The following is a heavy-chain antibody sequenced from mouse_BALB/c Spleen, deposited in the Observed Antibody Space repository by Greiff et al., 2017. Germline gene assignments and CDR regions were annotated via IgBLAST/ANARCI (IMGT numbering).Heavy chain of an antibody. J-gene: IGHJ4*01. Sequence: EVQLQQSGTVLARPGASVKMSCKASGYSFTSYWMHWVKQRPGQGLEWIGAIYPGNSDTSYNQKFKGKAKLTAVTSASTAYMELSSLTNEDSAVYYCTRVRREDYAMDYWGQGTSVTVSS. V-gene: IGHV1-5*01. CDR1: GYSFTSYW. D-gene: IGHD2-14*01. CDR2: IYPGNSDT. CDR3: TRVRREDYAMDY.